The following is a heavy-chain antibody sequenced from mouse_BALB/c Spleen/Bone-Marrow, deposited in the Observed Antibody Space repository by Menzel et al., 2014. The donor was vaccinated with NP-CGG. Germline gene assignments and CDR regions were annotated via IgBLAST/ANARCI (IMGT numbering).Heavy chain of an antibody. Sequence: QVHVKQSGPGLVAPSQSLSITCAVSGFSLTGYGVSWVRQPPGKGLGWLGMIWGDGSTDYNSALKSRLSITKDNSKSQVFLKMSSLQTDDTARYYCARDSFLITRALDYWGQGTSVTVSS. V-gene: IGHV2-6-7*01. CDR2: IWGDGST. CDR1: GFSLTGYG. D-gene: IGHD2-4*01. CDR3: ARDSFLITRALDY. J-gene: IGHJ4*01.